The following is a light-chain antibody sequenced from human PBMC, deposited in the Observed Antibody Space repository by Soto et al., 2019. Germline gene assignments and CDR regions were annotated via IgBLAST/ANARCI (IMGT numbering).Light chain of an antibody. CDR1: PSIRTT. V-gene: IGKV3-15*01. J-gene: IGKJ5*01. CDR3: QQFNNWPPIT. CDR2: SAS. Sequence: ETVMTQSPATLSVSPGERVTLSCRASPSIRTTLACYQQKPGQAPRLLIYSASTRATGIPARFSGRGSGTDFTLTISSLQSEDSAVEFCQQFNNWPPITFGQGTIVEIK.